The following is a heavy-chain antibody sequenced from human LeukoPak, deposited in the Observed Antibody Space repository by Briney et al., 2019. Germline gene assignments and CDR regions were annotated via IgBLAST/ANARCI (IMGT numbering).Heavy chain of an antibody. J-gene: IGHJ4*02. CDR3: ARSSRSGYPYYFDY. CDR1: GYTFTSYG. V-gene: IGHV1-69*04. D-gene: IGHD5-12*01. CDR2: IIPILGIA. Sequence: GASVKVSCKASGYTFTSYGISWVRQAPGQGLEWMGRIIPILGIANYAQKFQGRVTITADKSTSTAYMELSSLRSEDTAVYYCARSSRSGYPYYFDYWGQGTLVTVSS.